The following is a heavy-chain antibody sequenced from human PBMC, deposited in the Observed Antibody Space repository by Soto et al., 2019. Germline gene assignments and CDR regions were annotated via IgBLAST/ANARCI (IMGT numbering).Heavy chain of an antibody. D-gene: IGHD1-1*01. CDR3: AIFPPNWNDKG. CDR2: ISAYNGNT. J-gene: IGHJ4*02. CDR1: GYTFTSYG. V-gene: IGHV1-18*01. Sequence: GASVKVSCKASGYTFTSYGISWVRQAPGQGLEWMGWISAYNGNTKYAQRFQGRVTITTDTSASTAFMELSSLISDDTSVYYCAIFPPNWNDKGWGQGTLVTVSS.